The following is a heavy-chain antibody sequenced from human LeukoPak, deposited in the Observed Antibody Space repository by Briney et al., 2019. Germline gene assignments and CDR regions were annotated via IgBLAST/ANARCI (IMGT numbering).Heavy chain of an antibody. CDR2: IYYSGST. J-gene: IGHJ3*02. V-gene: IGHV4-59*01. CDR1: GGSISSYY. CDR3: ARVGYYDSSGSPNLAPIDAFDI. D-gene: IGHD3-22*01. Sequence: SETLSLTCTVSGGSISSYYWSWIRQPPGKGLEWIGYIYYSGSTNYNPSLKSRVTISVDTSKNQFSLKLSSVTAADTAVYYCARVGYYDSSGSPNLAPIDAFDIWGQGTMVTVSS.